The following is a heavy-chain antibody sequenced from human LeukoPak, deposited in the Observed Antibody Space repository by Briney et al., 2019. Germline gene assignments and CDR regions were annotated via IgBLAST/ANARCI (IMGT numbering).Heavy chain of an antibody. Sequence: SVKVSCTATGSTFSSYAISWVRQSPGHGLGSLEGIIPIFGTANYAQKFQGRVTITADESTSTAYMELSSLRSEDTAVYYCARAGLGYCSSTSCYEYFYYYYGMDVWGKGTTVTVSS. V-gene: IGHV1-69*13. CDR1: GSTFSSYA. CDR3: ARAGLGYCSSTSCYEYFYYYYGMDV. J-gene: IGHJ6*04. CDR2: IIPIFGTA. D-gene: IGHD2-2*01.